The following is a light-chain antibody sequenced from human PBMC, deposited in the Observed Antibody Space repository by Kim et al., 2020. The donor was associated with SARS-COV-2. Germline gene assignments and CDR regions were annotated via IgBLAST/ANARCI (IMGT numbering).Light chain of an antibody. J-gene: IGLJ1*01. CDR3: QVWDSSCDHYV. V-gene: IGLV3-21*04. CDR2: YDT. CDR1: NIGSKS. Sequence: APGKTARITCGGNNIGSKSVHWYQQKPGQAPVLVIYYDTDRPSGIPERFSGSNSGNTATLTISRVEAGDEADYYCQVWDSSCDHYVFGTGTKVTVL.